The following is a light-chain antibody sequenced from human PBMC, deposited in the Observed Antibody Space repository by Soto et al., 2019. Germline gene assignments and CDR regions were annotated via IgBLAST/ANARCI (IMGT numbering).Light chain of an antibody. CDR3: QQYGSSFRYT. CDR1: QSVSRSY. Sequence: EIVLTQSPGTLSLSPGERATLSCRASQSVSRSYLAWYQQKPGQAPSLLIYSASSRATGVPDRFIGSGFGTDFTLTISRLEPEDFAVYYCQQYGSSFRYTFGQGTKLEIK. V-gene: IGKV3-20*01. CDR2: SAS. J-gene: IGKJ2*01.